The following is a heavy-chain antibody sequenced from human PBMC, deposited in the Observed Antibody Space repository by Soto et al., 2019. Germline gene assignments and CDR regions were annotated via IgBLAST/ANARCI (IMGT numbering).Heavy chain of an antibody. D-gene: IGHD6-13*01. CDR2: ISSSSSYI. Sequence: GGSLRLSCAASGFTFSSYSMNWVRQAPGKGLEGVSSISSSSSYIYYADSVKGRFTISRDNAKNSLYLQMNSLRAEDTAVYYCARDSSSSRDVFDIWGQGTMVTVPS. CDR1: GFTFSSYS. V-gene: IGHV3-21*01. J-gene: IGHJ3*02. CDR3: ARDSSSSRDVFDI.